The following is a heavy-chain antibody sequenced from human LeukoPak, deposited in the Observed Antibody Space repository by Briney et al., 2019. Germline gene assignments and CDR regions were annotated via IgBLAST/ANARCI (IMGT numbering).Heavy chain of an antibody. V-gene: IGHV4-39*07. CDR2: GST. D-gene: IGHD3-22*01. CDR1: GASISSSSHY. Sequence: SETLSLTCTVSGASISSSSHYWGWIRQPPGKGLEWIGGSTYYNPSLKSRVTKSLDTSKNQLSLKLNSVTAADTAVYYCARDRSDSSGYYYHGWFDPWGRGTLVTVSS. J-gene: IGHJ5*02. CDR3: ARDRSDSSGYYYHGWFDP.